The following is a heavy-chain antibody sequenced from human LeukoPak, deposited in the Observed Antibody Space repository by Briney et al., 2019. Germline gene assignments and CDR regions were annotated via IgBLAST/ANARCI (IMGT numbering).Heavy chain of an antibody. D-gene: IGHD5-12*01. J-gene: IGHJ6*02. CDR3: ARGWKWLHPYEMDV. CDR2: IKGNFGDT. CDR1: GYTFTGYY. Sequence: GASVKVSCKASGYTFTGYYLHWVRQAPGQGLEWIGWIKGNFGDTYYTENFQGRVTMTRDTSASTAYMELGGLESGDTALYFCARGWKWLHPYEMDVWGQGTTVSVSS. V-gene: IGHV1-2*02.